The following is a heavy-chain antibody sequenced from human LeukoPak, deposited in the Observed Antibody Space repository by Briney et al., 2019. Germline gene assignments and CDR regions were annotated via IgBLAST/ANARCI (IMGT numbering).Heavy chain of an antibody. D-gene: IGHD3-22*01. CDR1: GGTFSSYA. V-gene: IGHV1-69*10. CDR3: ARVLLDYYDSSGYPSDY. CDR2: IIPILGIA. J-gene: IGHJ4*02. Sequence: GASVKVSCKASGGTFSSYAISWVRQTPGQGLEWMGGIIPILGIANYAQKFQGRVTITADKSTSTAYMELSSLRSEDTAVYYCARVLLDYYDSSGYPSDYWGQGTLVTVSS.